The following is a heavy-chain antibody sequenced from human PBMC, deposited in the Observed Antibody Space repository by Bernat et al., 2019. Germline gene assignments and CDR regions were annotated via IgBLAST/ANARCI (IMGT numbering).Heavy chain of an antibody. CDR3: TRSYYFWSGYYDDFDY. D-gene: IGHD3-3*01. CDR2: VTNDGSNK. V-gene: IGHV3-30*03. Sequence: QVQLMESGGGLVQPGGSLRLSCAASGFTFSSYGMNWVRQAPGKGPEWVAFVTNDGSNKYYADSVKGRFTISRDNSKNTLYLQMNSLRAEDTAVYYCTRSYYFWSGYYDDFDYWGQGTLVTVSS. J-gene: IGHJ4*01. CDR1: GFTFSSYG.